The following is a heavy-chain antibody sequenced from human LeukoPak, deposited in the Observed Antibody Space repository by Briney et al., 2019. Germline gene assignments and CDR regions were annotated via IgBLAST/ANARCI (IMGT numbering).Heavy chain of an antibody. Sequence: GGSLRLSCAASGFTFSSYAMSWVRQAPGKGLEWVGFIRSKAYGGTTEYAASVKGRFTISRDDSKSIAYLQMNSLRTEDTAVYYCTPTVTYYFDYWGQGTLVTVSS. J-gene: IGHJ4*02. CDR3: TPTVTYYFDY. D-gene: IGHD4-17*01. CDR2: IRSKAYGGTT. V-gene: IGHV3-49*04. CDR1: GFTFSSYA.